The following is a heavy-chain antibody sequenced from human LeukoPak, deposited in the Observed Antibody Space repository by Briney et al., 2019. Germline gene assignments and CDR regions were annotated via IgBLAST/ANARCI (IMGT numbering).Heavy chain of an antibody. Sequence: SETLSLTCTVSGSSISSYYWSWIRQPPGKGLEWIGYIYTSGSTNYNPSLKSRVTISVDTSKNQFSLKLSSVTAADTAVYYCARHGGVVVPADDAFDIWGQGTMVTVSS. CDR3: ARHGGVVVPADDAFDI. CDR1: GSSISSYY. D-gene: IGHD2-2*01. J-gene: IGHJ3*02. CDR2: IYTSGST. V-gene: IGHV4-4*09.